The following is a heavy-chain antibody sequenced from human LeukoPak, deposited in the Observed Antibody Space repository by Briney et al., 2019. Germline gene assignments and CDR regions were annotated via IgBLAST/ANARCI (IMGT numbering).Heavy chain of an antibody. V-gene: IGHV3-48*01. CDR1: GFTFSSYS. D-gene: IGHD1-26*01. Sequence: PGGSLRLSCAASGFTFSSYSMNWVRQAPGKGLECVSYISSSTNTIYYADSVKGRFTISRDNSKNTLYLQMNSLRAEDTAVYYCARSGAQVGAFDYWGQGTLVTVSS. CDR3: ARSGAQVGAFDY. CDR2: ISSSTNTI. J-gene: IGHJ4*02.